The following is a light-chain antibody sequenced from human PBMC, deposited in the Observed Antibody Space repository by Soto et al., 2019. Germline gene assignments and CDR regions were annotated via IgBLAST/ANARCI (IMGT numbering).Light chain of an antibody. J-gene: IGKJ5*01. Sequence: DIQMTQSPSTLSASVGDRVTITCRASQSISDWLAWYQQKPGKAPYLLIYKASNLESGVTSRFSGSGSGTEFTLTISSLQPDDFATYYCQQHNDYPITFSQGTRLE. CDR2: KAS. CDR3: QQHNDYPIT. V-gene: IGKV1-5*03. CDR1: QSISDW.